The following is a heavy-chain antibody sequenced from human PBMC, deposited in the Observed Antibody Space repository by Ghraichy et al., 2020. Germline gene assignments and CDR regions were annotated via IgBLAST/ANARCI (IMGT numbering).Heavy chain of an antibody. J-gene: IGHJ6*02. CDR3: ARDLMGSGSYSGYYYYGMDV. V-gene: IGHV3-48*02. Sequence: GGSLRLSCAASGFTFSSYSMNWVRQAPGKGLEWVSFISSSSSTIYYADSVKGRFTISRDNAKNSLYLQMNSLRDEDTAVYYCARDLMGSGSYSGYYYYGMDVWGQGTTVTVSS. CDR1: GFTFSSYS. D-gene: IGHD3-10*01. CDR2: ISSSSSTI.